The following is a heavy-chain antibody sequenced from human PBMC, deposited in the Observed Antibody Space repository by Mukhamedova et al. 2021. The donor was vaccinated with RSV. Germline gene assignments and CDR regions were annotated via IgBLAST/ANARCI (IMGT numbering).Heavy chain of an antibody. D-gene: IGHD5-24*01. J-gene: IGHJ4*02. CDR3: ARRAEALDGYNY. Sequence: NPSLKSRVTISVDTSKNQFSLKLSSVTAADTAVYYCARRAEALDGYNYWGQGTLVTVSS. V-gene: IGHV4-39*01.